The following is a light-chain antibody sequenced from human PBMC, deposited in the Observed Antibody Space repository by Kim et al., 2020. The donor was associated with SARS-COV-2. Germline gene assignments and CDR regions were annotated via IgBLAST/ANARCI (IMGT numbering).Light chain of an antibody. CDR3: SSFTRSDTYV. J-gene: IGLJ1*01. CDR1: SSDVGAYDY. V-gene: IGLV2-14*01. CDR2: DVR. Sequence: QSVLTQPASVSGSPGQSITISCTGTSSDVGAYDYVCWFQQYPGKAPKLIISDVRRRPSGVSYRFSGSKSGNTASLSISGLQADDEADYYCSSFTRSDTYVFGSGTKVTVL.